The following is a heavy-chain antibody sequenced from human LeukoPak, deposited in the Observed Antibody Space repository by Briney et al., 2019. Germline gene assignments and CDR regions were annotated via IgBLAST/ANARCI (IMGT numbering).Heavy chain of an antibody. CDR3: VREGEGPLSKDFDY. Sequence: WASMKVSCKSSGFTFTDHYIHWVRQGPGQGLEWMGYIGPHSTFTSSPQEFQGRVTMTRDASMSTAYMELTRLTSDDTAVYYCVREGEGPLSKDFDYWGQGTLVTVSS. D-gene: IGHD2/OR15-2a*01. CDR2: IGPHSTFT. V-gene: IGHV1-2*02. CDR1: GFTFTDHY. J-gene: IGHJ4*02.